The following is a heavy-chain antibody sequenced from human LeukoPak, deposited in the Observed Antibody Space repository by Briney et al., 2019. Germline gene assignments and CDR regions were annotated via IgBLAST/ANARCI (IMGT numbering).Heavy chain of an antibody. D-gene: IGHD3-10*01. V-gene: IGHV3-11*01. Sequence: PGGSLRLSCAVSGFTFSDYYMSWIRQAPGKGLEWVSYISGSGTTIYYADSVKGRFTISRDNAKNSLYLQMNSLRSDDTAVYYCARGRYYYGSGSYYNRPHDYWGQGTLVTVSS. CDR3: ARGRYYYGSGSYYNRPHDY. CDR2: ISGSGTTI. J-gene: IGHJ4*02. CDR1: GFTFSDYY.